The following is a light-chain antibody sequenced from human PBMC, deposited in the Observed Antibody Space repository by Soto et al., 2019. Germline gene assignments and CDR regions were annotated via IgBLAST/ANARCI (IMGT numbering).Light chain of an antibody. V-gene: IGKV3-15*01. Sequence: EIVMTQSPATLSVSPGERATLSCRASQNISSNLAWYQQKPGQAPRVLIDGAFTRATGIPARFSGNGSGTEFTLTISSLQSEEFAVYYCQQYNNWLWTFGQGAKGEIK. J-gene: IGKJ1*01. CDR3: QQYNNWLWT. CDR2: GAF. CDR1: QNISSN.